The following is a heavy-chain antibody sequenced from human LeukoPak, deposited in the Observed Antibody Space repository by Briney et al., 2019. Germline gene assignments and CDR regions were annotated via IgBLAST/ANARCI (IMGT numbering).Heavy chain of an antibody. D-gene: IGHD1-7*01. CDR1: GGTFSSYA. Sequence: GASVKVSCKASGGTFSSYAISWVRQAPGQGLEWIGGIIPIFGTANYAQKFQGRVTITADESTSTAYMELSSLRSEDTAVYYCARGETGTTHQMGFDPWGQGTLDTVSS. J-gene: IGHJ5*02. V-gene: IGHV1-69*13. CDR3: ARGETGTTHQMGFDP. CDR2: IIPIFGTA.